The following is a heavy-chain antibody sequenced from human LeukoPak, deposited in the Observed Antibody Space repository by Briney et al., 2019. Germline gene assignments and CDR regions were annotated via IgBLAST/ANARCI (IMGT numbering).Heavy chain of an antibody. Sequence: SETLSLTCSVSGDSISSFYWNWIRQSPGRGLEWTGNIHYSGSSIYNPSLRSRVTMSIDTSKNQFSLKLSSVTAADTAVYYCARDPYYYDSSGYPSNDYWGQGTLVTVSS. CDR2: IHYSGSS. CDR1: GDSISSFY. J-gene: IGHJ4*02. CDR3: ARDPYYYDSSGYPSNDY. V-gene: IGHV4-59*12. D-gene: IGHD3-22*01.